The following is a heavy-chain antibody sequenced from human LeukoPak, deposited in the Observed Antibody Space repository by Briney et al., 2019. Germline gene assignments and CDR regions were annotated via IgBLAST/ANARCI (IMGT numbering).Heavy chain of an antibody. CDR2: IYSGGNT. CDR1: GFTVSINS. D-gene: IGHD3-10*01. J-gene: IGHJ4*02. V-gene: IGHV3-53*01. Sequence: GGSLRLSCTVSGFTVSINSMSWVRQAPGKGLEWVSFIYSGGNTHYSDSVKGRFTISRDNSKNTLYLQMNSLRAEDTAVYYCAKDYGAWFGELYVFDYWGQGTLVTVSS. CDR3: AKDYGAWFGELYVFDY.